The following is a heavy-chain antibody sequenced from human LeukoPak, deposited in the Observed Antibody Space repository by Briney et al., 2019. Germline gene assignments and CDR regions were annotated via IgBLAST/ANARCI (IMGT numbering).Heavy chain of an antibody. CDR3: AKAQVVTMIVVVITPRDWYFDL. CDR1: GFTFSSYA. CDR2: ISGSGGST. J-gene: IGHJ2*01. V-gene: IGHV3-23*01. D-gene: IGHD3-22*01. Sequence: GGSLRLSCAASGFTFSSYAMSWVRQAPGKGLEWVSAISGSGGSTYYADSVKGRFTISRDNSKNTLYLQMNSLRAEDTAVYYCAKAQVVTMIVVVITPRDWYFDLWGRGTLVTVSS.